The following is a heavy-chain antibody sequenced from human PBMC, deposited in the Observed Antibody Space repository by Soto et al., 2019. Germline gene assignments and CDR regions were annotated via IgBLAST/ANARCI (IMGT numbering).Heavy chain of an antibody. J-gene: IGHJ4*02. CDR3: ARRDSSGWSLTY. CDR2: ISESSNTI. Sequence: EVQLVESGGVLVQRGGSLRLSCAASGFPFISYSMNWVRQAPGKGLEWVSYISESSNTIYYAASVKGRFTISRDNAQPSLFRQMNTLKAEDTAVYYCARRDSSGWSLTYWGQGTLVNVSS. D-gene: IGHD6-13*01. CDR1: GFPFISYS. V-gene: IGHV3-48*04.